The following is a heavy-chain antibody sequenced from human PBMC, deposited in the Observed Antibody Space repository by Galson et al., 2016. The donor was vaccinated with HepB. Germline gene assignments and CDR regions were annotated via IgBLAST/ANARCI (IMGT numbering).Heavy chain of an antibody. CDR3: ARHHSYYGSGRKYAMDV. J-gene: IGHJ6*02. D-gene: IGHD3-10*01. CDR1: GGSISSDTYY. V-gene: IGHV4-39*01. CDR2: INYSGNT. Sequence: SETLSLTCTVSGGSISSDTYYWGWIRQPPGKGLEWIGSINYSGNTYHNPSLRSRATISVDTSKKQFSLNLSSVTAADTAVYYCARHHSYYGSGRKYAMDVWGQGTTVTVSS.